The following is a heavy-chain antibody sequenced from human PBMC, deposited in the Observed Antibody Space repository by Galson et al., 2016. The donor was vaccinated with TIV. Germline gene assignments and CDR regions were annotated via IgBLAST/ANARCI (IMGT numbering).Heavy chain of an antibody. V-gene: IGHV5-51*03. CDR1: GYRFTTYW. CDR2: IYPANSET. J-gene: IGHJ4*02. Sequence: QSGAEVKKPGESLKISCKDSGYRFTTYWIAWVRQMPGKGLEWMGLIYPANSETRYSPSFQGQVTISADKSISTAYLQWSNLKTSDTAIYYCASGQYIENWGQGTLVTVSS. CDR3: ASGQYIEN.